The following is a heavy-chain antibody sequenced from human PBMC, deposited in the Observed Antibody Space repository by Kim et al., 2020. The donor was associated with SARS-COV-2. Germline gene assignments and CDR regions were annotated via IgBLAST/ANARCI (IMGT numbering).Heavy chain of an antibody. V-gene: IGHV3-23*01. CDR3: SKDGVRGVIYDAFDI. Sequence: GGSLRLSCAASGFTFSSYAMSWVRQAPGKGLEWVSAISGSGGSTYYADSVKGRFTISRDNSKNTLYLQMNSLRAEDTAVYYCSKDGVRGVIYDAFDIWGQGTMGTVSS. J-gene: IGHJ3*02. CDR1: GFTFSSYA. D-gene: IGHD3-10*01. CDR2: ISGSGGST.